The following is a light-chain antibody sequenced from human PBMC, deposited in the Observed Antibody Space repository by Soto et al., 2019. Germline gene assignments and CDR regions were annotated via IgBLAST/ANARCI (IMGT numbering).Light chain of an antibody. CDR1: ENIYTN. CDR3: QQYGSSHT. J-gene: IGKJ5*01. Sequence: EIVMTQSPATLSVSPGERATLSCRASENIYTNLAWYQQKPGQAPRLLIYDASSRATGIPARFSGSVSGSDFILTINRLEPEDFAVYYCQQYGSSHTFGQGTRLEIK. V-gene: IGKV3-20*01. CDR2: DAS.